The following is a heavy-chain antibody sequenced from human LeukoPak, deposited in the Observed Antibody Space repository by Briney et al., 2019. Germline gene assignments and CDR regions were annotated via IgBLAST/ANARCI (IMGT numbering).Heavy chain of an antibody. J-gene: IGHJ4*02. CDR1: GFTFSSYA. Sequence: GGSLRLSCAASGFTFSSYAMSWVRQAPGKGLEWVSAISGSGGSTYYADSVKGRFTISRDNSKNTLYLQMNSLRAEDTAVYYCARDEWVAVAGTRFDYWVQGTLVTVSS. CDR2: ISGSGGST. D-gene: IGHD6-19*01. CDR3: ARDEWVAVAGTRFDY. V-gene: IGHV3-23*01.